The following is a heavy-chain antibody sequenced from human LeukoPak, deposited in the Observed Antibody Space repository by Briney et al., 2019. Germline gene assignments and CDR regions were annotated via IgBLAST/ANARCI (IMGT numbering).Heavy chain of an antibody. CDR1: GGSISSNSYY. Sequence: PSETLSLTCTVSGGSISSNSYYWGWIRQPPGKGLEWIGSISYSGTTYYSPSLKSRVTISVDTSKNQFSLRLSSVTAADTAVYYCARETAYSYGLDYWGQGTLVTVSS. CDR3: ARETAYSYGLDY. CDR2: ISYSGTT. D-gene: IGHD5-18*01. J-gene: IGHJ4*02. V-gene: IGHV4-39*07.